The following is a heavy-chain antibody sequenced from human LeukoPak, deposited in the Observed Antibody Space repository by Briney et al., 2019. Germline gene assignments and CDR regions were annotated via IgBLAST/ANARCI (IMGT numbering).Heavy chain of an antibody. CDR3: AKDRLESYGSARYYFDS. CDR1: GGSFSGYY. Sequence: PSETLSLTCAVYGGSFSGYYWSWIRQPPGKGLEWVSAISGSGGSTYYADSVKGRFTISRDNSKNTLYLQMNSLRAEDTAVYYCAKDRLESYGSARYYFDSWGQGSLVTVSS. V-gene: IGHV3-23*01. D-gene: IGHD5-18*01. CDR2: ISGSGGST. J-gene: IGHJ4*02.